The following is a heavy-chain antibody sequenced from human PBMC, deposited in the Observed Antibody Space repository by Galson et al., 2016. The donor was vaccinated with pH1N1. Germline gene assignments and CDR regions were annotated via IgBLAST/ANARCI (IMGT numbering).Heavy chain of an antibody. J-gene: IGHJ3*02. CDR2: IYLGGSLI. V-gene: IGHV5-51*01. Sequence: GAEVKKPGESLKISCKGSGYRFSSSWIGWVRQMPGKGLEWMGIIYLGGSLIRYRPSFQGQVTISADKSVNIVYLEWGSLKASDTAMYYCARQNDYGDYRGDAFDIWGQGTMVTVSS. CDR1: GYRFSSSW. CDR3: ARQNDYGDYRGDAFDI. D-gene: IGHD4-17*01.